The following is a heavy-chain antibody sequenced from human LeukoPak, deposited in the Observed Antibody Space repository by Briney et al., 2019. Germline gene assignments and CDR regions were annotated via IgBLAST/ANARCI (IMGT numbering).Heavy chain of an antibody. J-gene: IGHJ4*02. CDR1: GGSISSGGYS. CDR3: ARGYDYVWD. D-gene: IGHD3-16*01. Sequence: PSQTLSLTCAVSGGSISSGGYSWSWIRQPPGKGLEWIGYIYHSGSTYYNPSLKCRVTISVDRSKNQFSLKLSSVTAADTAVYYCARGYDYVWDWGQGTLVTVSS. CDR2: IYHSGST. V-gene: IGHV4-30-2*01.